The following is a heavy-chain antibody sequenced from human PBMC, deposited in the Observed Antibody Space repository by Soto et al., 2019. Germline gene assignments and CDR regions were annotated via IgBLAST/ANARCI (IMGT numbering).Heavy chain of an antibody. Sequence: PGESLKISCKASGYSFTTYWIACVRQMPWKGLELMGIIYPGDSDTRYRPSFRGHITISADKSIITAYLQWSSLKASDTAMYYCARPFDTSGWYDSWGQGTLVTVSS. J-gene: IGHJ5*01. CDR3: ARPFDTSGWYDS. V-gene: IGHV5-51*01. D-gene: IGHD6-19*01. CDR1: GYSFTTYW. CDR2: IYPGDSDT.